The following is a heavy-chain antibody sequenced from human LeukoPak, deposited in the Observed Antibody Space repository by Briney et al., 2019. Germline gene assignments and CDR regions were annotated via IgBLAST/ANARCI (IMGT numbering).Heavy chain of an antibody. J-gene: IGHJ4*02. CDR1: GFTFSSYW. CDR3: ARDNSNSDPIDY. CDR2: ISWNSGSI. D-gene: IGHD4-11*01. V-gene: IGHV3-74*01. Sequence: PGGSLRLSCAASGFTFSSYWMHWVRHAPGKGLVWVSGISWNSGSIGYADSVKGRFTISRDNAKNSLYLQMNSLRAEDTAVYYCARDNSNSDPIDYWGQGTLVTVSS.